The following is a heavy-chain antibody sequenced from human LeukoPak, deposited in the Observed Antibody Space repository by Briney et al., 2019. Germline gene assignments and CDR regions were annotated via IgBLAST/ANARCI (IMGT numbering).Heavy chain of an antibody. Sequence: GGSLRLSCAASWFSLRTYSLNWVRLTPGKRLDGVSSISGSCSSYLFYTDSVKGRFTISRDDAQNSVSLEMNSLRREDTGLYYRARVSKNRYDFLGRYWFPDLWGRGTPVTVS. V-gene: IGHV3-21*01. CDR2: ISGSCSSYL. CDR1: WFSLRTYS. D-gene: IGHD3/OR15-3a*01. J-gene: IGHJ2*01. CDR3: ARVSKNRYDFLGRYWFPDL.